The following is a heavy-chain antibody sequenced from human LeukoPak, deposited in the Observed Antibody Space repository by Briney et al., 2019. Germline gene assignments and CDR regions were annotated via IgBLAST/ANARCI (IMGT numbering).Heavy chain of an antibody. J-gene: IGHJ5*01. CDR3: AKPISGGLAVTADWFHP. V-gene: IGHV3-23*01. CDR2: INANSGTT. CDR1: GFAFSVYA. D-gene: IGHD2-15*01. Sequence: GGSLRLSCTASGFAFSVYAMSWLRKPPGKGLGWVSTINANSGTTSYAASVRGRFTISRDNSKNTLYLQLNTLRADDTATYYCAKPISGGLAVTADWFHPWGQGTLVVVSS.